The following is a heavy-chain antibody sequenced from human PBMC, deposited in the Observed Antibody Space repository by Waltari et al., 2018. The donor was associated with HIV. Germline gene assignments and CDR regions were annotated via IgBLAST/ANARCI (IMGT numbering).Heavy chain of an antibody. J-gene: IGHJ4*02. CDR1: GLTFSRFW. D-gene: IGHD1-1*01. CDR3: ARDPLVEHRGILDY. V-gene: IGHV3-7*01. CDR2: IKQDGSEK. Sequence: EVQLGESGGGLAQPGGSLKPSCAAFGLTFSRFWMSWVRQAPGKGLEWVANIKQDGSEKYYVDSVKGRFTISRDNAKNSLYLQMKSLRAEDTAVYYCARDPLVEHRGILDYWGQGTLVTVSS.